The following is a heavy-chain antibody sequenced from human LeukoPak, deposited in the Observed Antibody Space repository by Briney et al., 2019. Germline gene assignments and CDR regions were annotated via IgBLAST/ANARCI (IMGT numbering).Heavy chain of an antibody. J-gene: IGHJ4*02. Sequence: GGSLRLSCAASGFTFSSYWMHWVRQAPGKGLVWVSRINTDGSSTSYADSVKGRFSISRDNAKNTLYLQMNSLRAEDTAVYYCATMRWLWLAPDYWGQGTLVTVSS. V-gene: IGHV3-74*01. D-gene: IGHD5-24*01. CDR1: GFTFSSYW. CDR2: INTDGSST. CDR3: ATMRWLWLAPDY.